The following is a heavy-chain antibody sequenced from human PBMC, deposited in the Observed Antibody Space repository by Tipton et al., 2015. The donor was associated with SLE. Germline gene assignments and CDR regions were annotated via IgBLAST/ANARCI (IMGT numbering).Heavy chain of an antibody. Sequence: TLSLTCAVYGGSISSYYWSWIRRPPGKGLEWIGYIYYSGSTNYNPSLKSRVTISVDTSKNQFSLKLSSVTAADTAVYYCARGHTAMVGSLYYYGMDVWGQATTVTVSS. J-gene: IGHJ6*02. CDR3: ARGHTAMVGSLYYYGMDV. CDR2: IYYSGST. V-gene: IGHV4-59*12. D-gene: IGHD5-18*01. CDR1: GGSISSYY.